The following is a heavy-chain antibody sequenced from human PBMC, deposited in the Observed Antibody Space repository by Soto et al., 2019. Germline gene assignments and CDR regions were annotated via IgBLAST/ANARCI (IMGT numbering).Heavy chain of an antibody. D-gene: IGHD2-2*01. V-gene: IGHV1-69*12. CDR1: GGTFSSYA. CDR3: ARNVPAAGYYYGMAV. Sequence: QVQLVQSGAEVKKPGPSVKVSCKASGGTFSSYAISWVRQAPGQGLEWMGGIIPIFGTANYAQKFQGRVTITADESTSTAYMELSSLRSEETAVYYWARNVPAAGYYYGMAVWGQGTTVTVSS. CDR2: IIPIFGTA. J-gene: IGHJ6*02.